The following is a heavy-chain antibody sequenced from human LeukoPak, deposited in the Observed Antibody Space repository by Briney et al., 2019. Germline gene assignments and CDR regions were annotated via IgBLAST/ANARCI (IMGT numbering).Heavy chain of an antibody. CDR2: ISAYNGNT. V-gene: IGHV1-18*01. D-gene: IGHD1-26*01. CDR1: GYTFTNYG. CDR3: ARDPGARSHYRMDV. Sequence: VASVKVSCKTSGYTFTNYGISWVRQAPGLGLEWMGWISAYNGNTNYAQKVQGRVTMTTDTSTSTAYMELRSLRSDDTAVYYCARDPGARSHYRMDVWGQGTTVTVSS. J-gene: IGHJ6*02.